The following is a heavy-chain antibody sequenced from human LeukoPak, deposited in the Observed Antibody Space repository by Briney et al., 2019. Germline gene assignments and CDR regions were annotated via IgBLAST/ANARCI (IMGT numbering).Heavy chain of an antibody. J-gene: IGHJ5*02. Sequence: SETLSLTCTVSGGSISTYYWNWIRQPPGKGLEWIGYISYSGSTNYNPSLKSRVTISVDTSKNQFSLKLSSVTAADTAVYYCARGGDIVVVPAAIRGLDPWGQGTLVTVSS. D-gene: IGHD2-2*02. V-gene: IGHV4-59*12. CDR1: GGSISTYY. CDR3: ARGGDIVVVPAAIRGLDP. CDR2: ISYSGST.